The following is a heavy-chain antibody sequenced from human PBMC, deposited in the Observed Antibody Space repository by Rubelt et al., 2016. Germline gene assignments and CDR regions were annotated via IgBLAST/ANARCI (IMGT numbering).Heavy chain of an antibody. CDR3: ARHQARLRLGEFPLD. D-gene: IGHD3-16*01. Sequence: EVELVESEGGLIKPGGSLRLFCAASGFLFCSYRMHWVRQAPGKGVEGVASISYSSSYIHYADSVKGRFTISRDNAKNSLYLQMNSLRAEDTAVYYCARHQARLRLGEFPLDWGQGTLVTVSS. V-gene: IGHV3-21*01. J-gene: IGHJ4*02. CDR2: ISYSSSYI. CDR1: GFLFCSYR.